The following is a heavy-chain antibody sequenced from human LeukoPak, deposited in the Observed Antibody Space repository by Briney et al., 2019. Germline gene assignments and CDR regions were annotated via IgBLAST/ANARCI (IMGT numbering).Heavy chain of an antibody. D-gene: IGHD3-10*01. CDR3: ARGFRVIWNYYYYYMDV. V-gene: IGHV1-2*02. CDR2: INPNSGGT. Sequence: ASVKVSCKASGYMFTDFYLHWVRQAPGQGLEWMGWINPNSGGTNYAQKFQGRVTMTRDTSISTAYMELSRLRSDGTAVYYCARGFRVIWNYYYYYMDVWGKGTTVTVSS. J-gene: IGHJ6*03. CDR1: GYMFTDFY.